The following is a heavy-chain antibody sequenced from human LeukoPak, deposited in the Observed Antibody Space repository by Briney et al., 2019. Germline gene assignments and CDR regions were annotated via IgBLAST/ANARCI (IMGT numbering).Heavy chain of an antibody. J-gene: IGHJ4*02. D-gene: IGHD6-13*01. V-gene: IGHV3-7*05. CDR2: IKQDGNEK. CDR1: GFTFSNYW. CDR3: ARGLAAQSFDY. Sequence: GGSLRLSCAASGFTFSNYWMSWVRQAPGKGLEWVANIKQDGNEKYYVDSVKGRFTISRDNAKNSLYLQVNSLRAEDTAVYYCARGLAAQSFDYWGQGTLVTVSS.